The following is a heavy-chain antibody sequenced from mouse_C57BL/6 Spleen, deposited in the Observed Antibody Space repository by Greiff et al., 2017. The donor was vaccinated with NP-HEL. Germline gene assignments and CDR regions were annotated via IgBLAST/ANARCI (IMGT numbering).Heavy chain of an antibody. CDR3: ARSESDYWYFDV. Sequence: VQLQQSGAELVRPGSSVKLSCKASGYTFTSYWMHWVKQRPIQGLEWIGNIDPSDSETHYNQKFKDKATLTADKSSSTAYMQLSSLTSEDSAVYSSARSESDYWYFDVWGTGATVTVAS. CDR2: IDPSDSET. V-gene: IGHV1-52*01. J-gene: IGHJ1*03. CDR1: GYTFTSYW.